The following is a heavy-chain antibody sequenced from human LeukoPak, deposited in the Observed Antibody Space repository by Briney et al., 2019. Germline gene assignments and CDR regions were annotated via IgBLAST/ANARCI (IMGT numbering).Heavy chain of an antibody. CDR2: TNAPGSVQ. V-gene: IGHV3-7*01. CDR3: SNKRDY. J-gene: IGHJ4*02. Sequence: GKWLVCVANTNAPGSVQNYVRSVKGRFPVSRHNAKNSLYLQMNSLRVEDTAIYYCSNKRDYWGQGTLVTVSS.